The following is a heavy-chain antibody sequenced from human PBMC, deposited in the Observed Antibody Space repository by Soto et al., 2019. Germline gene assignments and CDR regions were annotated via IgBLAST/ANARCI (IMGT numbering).Heavy chain of an antibody. D-gene: IGHD3-3*02. V-gene: IGHV4-31*03. CDR1: GGSIRSSSYY. Sequence: SETLSLTCTVSGGSIRSSSYYWSWIRHHPGKGLEWIGFIYFSGSTFYHPSLKSRVAISIDPPRNQFSLKLTSVTAADTAVYYCAREIRNQSRDSHFWYFDIWGRGTQVTVSS. J-gene: IGHJ2*01. CDR2: IYFSGST. CDR3: AREIRNQSRDSHFWYFDI.